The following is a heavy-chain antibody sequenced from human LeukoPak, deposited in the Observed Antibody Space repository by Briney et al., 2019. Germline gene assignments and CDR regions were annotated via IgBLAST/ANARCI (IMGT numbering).Heavy chain of an antibody. Sequence: SETLSLTCAVYGGSFSGYYWSWIRQPPGKGLEWIGEINHSGSTNYNPSLKSRVTISVDTSKSQFSLKLSSVTAADTAVYYCARSGSYYGFDYWGQGTLVTVSS. CDR2: INHSGST. CDR3: ARSGSYYGFDY. J-gene: IGHJ4*02. V-gene: IGHV4-34*01. CDR1: GGSFSGYY. D-gene: IGHD1-26*01.